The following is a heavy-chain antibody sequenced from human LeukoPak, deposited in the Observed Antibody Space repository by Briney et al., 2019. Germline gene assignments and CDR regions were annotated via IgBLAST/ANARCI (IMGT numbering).Heavy chain of an antibody. CDR3: ARGGGDYWYFDL. CDR2: INPTGST. V-gene: IGHV4-34*01. J-gene: IGHJ2*01. Sequence: SETLSLTCAVYGGSFTDFCWSWIRQPPGKGLEWIGEINPTGSTNYNPSLKSRVTISLHTSKNQVSLELNSVTAADTAVYYCARGGGDYWYFDLWGRGTLVTVSS. CDR1: GGSFTDFC. D-gene: IGHD2-21*01.